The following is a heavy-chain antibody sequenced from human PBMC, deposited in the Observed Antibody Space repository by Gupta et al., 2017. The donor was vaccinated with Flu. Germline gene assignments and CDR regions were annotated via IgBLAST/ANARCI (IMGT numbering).Heavy chain of an antibody. Sequence: FGSYCMNWVRQAPGKGLEWVAMISYDGDKTSYVDSVKGRFTVSRDNSRDTLYLQMNSLTDDDTAVYYCAKTGTTGYFYMDVWGNGTTVIVSS. CDR2: ISYDGDKT. J-gene: IGHJ6*03. CDR1: FGSYC. D-gene: IGHD1-7*01. V-gene: IGHV3-33*05. CDR3: AKTGTTGYFYMDV.